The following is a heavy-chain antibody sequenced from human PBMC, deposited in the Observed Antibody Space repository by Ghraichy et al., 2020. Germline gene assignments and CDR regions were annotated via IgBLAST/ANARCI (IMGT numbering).Heavy chain of an antibody. CDR1: GYTFNNYD. J-gene: IGHJ5*02. CDR2: MNPNSGNT. D-gene: IGHD6-13*01. V-gene: IGHV1-8*01. Sequence: ASVKVSCKASGYTFNNYDINWVRQATGQGLEWIGWMNPNSGNTGYSQKFHGRVTMTRNMSTSTAYMELSSLTSEDTAVYYCAREMATVGGSSLYIWLDHWGQGTQVTVSS. CDR3: AREMATVGGSSLYIWLDH.